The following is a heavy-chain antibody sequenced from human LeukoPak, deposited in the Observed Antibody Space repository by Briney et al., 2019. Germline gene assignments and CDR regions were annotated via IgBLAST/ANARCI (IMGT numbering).Heavy chain of an antibody. CDR1: GGSFSGYY. Sequence: ASETLSLTCAVYGGSFSGYYWTWIRQPPGKGLEWIGEINHSGGTNYNPSLKSRVTISVDTSKNQFSLKLTSVTAADTAVYYCASTNSDTFDIWGQGKLVTVSS. D-gene: IGHD1-1*01. J-gene: IGHJ3*02. CDR3: ASTNSDTFDI. CDR2: INHSGGT. V-gene: IGHV4-34*01.